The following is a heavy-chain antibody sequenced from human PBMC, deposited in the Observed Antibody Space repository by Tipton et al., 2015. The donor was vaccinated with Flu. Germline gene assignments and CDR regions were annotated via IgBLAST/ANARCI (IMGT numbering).Heavy chain of an antibody. V-gene: IGHV3-30*04. Sequence: SLRLSCAASGFTFNSYAMNWVRQPPGKGLEWVAVISDDGSNKYYADSVKGRFTISRDNSKNTLYLQMNSLRAEDTAVYYCARGYDILTDGGGYFDYWGQGTLVTVSS. CDR2: ISDDGSNK. CDR1: GFTFNSYA. J-gene: IGHJ4*02. CDR3: ARGYDILTDGGGYFDY. D-gene: IGHD3-9*01.